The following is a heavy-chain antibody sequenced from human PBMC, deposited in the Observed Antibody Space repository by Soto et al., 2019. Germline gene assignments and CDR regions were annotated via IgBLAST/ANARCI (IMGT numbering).Heavy chain of an antibody. Sequence: PGRSLRLSCAASGFTFSSYAMTWVRQAPGKGLEWVSGISGSGATTSYADSVKGRFTVSRDNSKNTLYLQMNSLRVEDTAVYHCAKLRYFDWSAYNWFEYWGQGTPVTVSS. CDR2: ISGSGATT. V-gene: IGHV3-23*01. CDR3: AKLRYFDWSAYNWFEY. J-gene: IGHJ5*01. D-gene: IGHD3-9*01. CDR1: GFTFSSYA.